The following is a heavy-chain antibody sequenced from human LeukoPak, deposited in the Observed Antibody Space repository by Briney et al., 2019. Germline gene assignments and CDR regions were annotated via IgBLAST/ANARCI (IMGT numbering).Heavy chain of an antibody. D-gene: IGHD3-22*01. V-gene: IGHV4-34*01. J-gene: IGHJ4*02. Sequence: SETLSLTCAVSGGSFSGYYWSWIRQPPGKGLEWMGEINHSGSTNYNPSLKSRVTISVDTSKNQFSLKLSSVTAADTAVYYCARAFGYYDSSGYPYFDYWGQGTLVTVSS. CDR3: ARAFGYYDSSGYPYFDY. CDR1: GGSFSGYY. CDR2: INHSGST.